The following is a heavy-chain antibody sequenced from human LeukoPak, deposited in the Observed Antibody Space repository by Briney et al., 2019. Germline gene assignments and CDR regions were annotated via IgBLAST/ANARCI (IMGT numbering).Heavy chain of an antibody. CDR3: ARATAGSPPGMDV. CDR2: ISSSSSYI. J-gene: IGHJ6*02. V-gene: IGHV3-21*01. D-gene: IGHD2-15*01. CDR1: GFTFSSYS. Sequence: GGPLRLSCAASGFTFSSYSMNWVRQAPGKGLEWVSSISSSSSYIYYADSVKGRFTISRDNAKNSLYLQMNSLRAEDTAVYYCARATAGSPPGMDVWGQGTTVTVSS.